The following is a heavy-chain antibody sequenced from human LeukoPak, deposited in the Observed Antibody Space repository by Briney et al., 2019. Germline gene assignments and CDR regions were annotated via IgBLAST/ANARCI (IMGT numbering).Heavy chain of an antibody. CDR2: ISWNSGSI. D-gene: IGHD2-15*01. J-gene: IGHJ4*02. V-gene: IGHV3-9*01. Sequence: GGSLRLSCAASGFTFDDYAMHWVRQAPGKGLEWVSGISWNSGSIGYADSVKGRFTISRDNAKNSLYLQMNSLRAEDTALYYCARKWGYYFDYWGQGTLVTVSS. CDR3: ARKWGYYFDY. CDR1: GFTFDDYA.